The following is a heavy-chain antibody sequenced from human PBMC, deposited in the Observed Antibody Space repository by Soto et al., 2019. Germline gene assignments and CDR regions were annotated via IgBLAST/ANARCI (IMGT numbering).Heavy chain of an antibody. CDR1: GGTFSSYA. D-gene: IGHD3-10*01. CDR2: IIPIFGTA. J-gene: IGHJ6*02. Sequence: SVKVSCKASGGTFSSYAISWVRQAPGQGLEWMGGIIPIFGTANYAQKFQGRVTITADESTSTAYMELSSLRSEDTAVYYCARGTGFGDPRTYYGMDVWGQGTTVTVSS. V-gene: IGHV1-69*13. CDR3: ARGTGFGDPRTYYGMDV.